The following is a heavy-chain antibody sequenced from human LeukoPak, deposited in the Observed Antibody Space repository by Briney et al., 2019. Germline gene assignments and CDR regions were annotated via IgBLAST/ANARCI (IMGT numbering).Heavy chain of an antibody. J-gene: IGHJ3*02. Sequence: AGGSLRLSCAASGFTFSDYYMSWIRQAPGKGLEWVSYISSSGSTIYYADSVKGRFTISRDNAKSSLYLQMNSLRAEDTAVYYCARGRITIFGVVDDAFDIWGQGTMVTVSS. V-gene: IGHV3-11*01. CDR2: ISSSGSTI. CDR1: GFTFSDYY. CDR3: ARGRITIFGVVDDAFDI. D-gene: IGHD3-3*01.